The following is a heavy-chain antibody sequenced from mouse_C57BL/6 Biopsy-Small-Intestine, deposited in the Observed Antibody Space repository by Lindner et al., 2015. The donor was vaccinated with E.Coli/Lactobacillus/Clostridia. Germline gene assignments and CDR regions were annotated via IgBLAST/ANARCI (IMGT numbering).Heavy chain of an antibody. D-gene: IGHD1-1*01. Sequence: VQLQESGPELVKPGASVKMSCKASGYTFTDYYMHWVKQSHGQSLDWIGYIYPNNGDNGYNQKFKGKATLTVDKSSSTAYMELRSLTSEDSAVYYCAATLIEGFAYWGQGTLVTVSA. CDR3: AATLIEGFAY. J-gene: IGHJ3*01. V-gene: IGHV1-34*01. CDR2: IYPNNGDN. CDR1: GYTFTDYY.